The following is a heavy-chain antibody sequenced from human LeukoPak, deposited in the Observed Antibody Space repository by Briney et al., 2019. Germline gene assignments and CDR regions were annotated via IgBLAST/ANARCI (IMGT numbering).Heavy chain of an antibody. CDR2: ISAYNGNT. Sequence: ASVKVSCKASGYTFTSYGISWVRQAPGQGLEWMGWISAYNGNTNYAQKLQGRVTMTTDTSTSTAYMELRSLRSDDTAVYYCARDDDYGDYVEVWGFDYWGQGTLVTVSS. CDR3: ARDDDYGDYVEVWGFDY. D-gene: IGHD4-17*01. J-gene: IGHJ4*02. V-gene: IGHV1-18*01. CDR1: GYTFTSYG.